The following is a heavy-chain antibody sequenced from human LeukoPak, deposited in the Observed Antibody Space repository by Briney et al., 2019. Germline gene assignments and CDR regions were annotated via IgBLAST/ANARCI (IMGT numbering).Heavy chain of an antibody. CDR1: GYSISSGYY. V-gene: IGHV4-38-2*02. CDR3: ARYIITTYGIIDY. J-gene: IGHJ4*02. CDR2: IYHSGST. Sequence: PSETLSLTCTVSGYSISSGYYWGWIRQPPGKGLEWIGSIYHSGSTYYNPSLKSRVTIPVDTSKNQFSLKLSSVTAADTAVYYCARYIITTYGIIDYWGQGTLVTVSS. D-gene: IGHD3-22*01.